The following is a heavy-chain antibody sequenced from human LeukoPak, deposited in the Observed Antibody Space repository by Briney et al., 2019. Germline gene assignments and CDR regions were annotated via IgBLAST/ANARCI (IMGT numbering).Heavy chain of an antibody. J-gene: IGHJ1*01. V-gene: IGHV1-69*13. CDR3: ARDHESGTNEYFQH. CDR1: GGTFSSYA. CDR2: IIPIFGTA. Sequence: SVKVSCKASGGTFSSYAISWVRQAPGQGLEWMGGIIPIFGTANYAQKFQGRVTITADESTSTAYMELSSLRSEDTAVYYCARDHESGTNEYFQHWGQGTLVTVSS. D-gene: IGHD1-26*01.